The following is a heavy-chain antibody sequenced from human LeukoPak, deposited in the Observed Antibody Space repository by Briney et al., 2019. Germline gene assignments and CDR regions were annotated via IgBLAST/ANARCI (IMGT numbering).Heavy chain of an antibody. J-gene: IGHJ4*02. Sequence: GGSLRLSCAASGFTFSSYAMSWVRQAPGKGLEWVSAISGSGGSTYYADSVKGRFTISRDNSKNTLYLQMNSLRAEDTAVYYCAKAALGYCSGGSCYSFNYWGQGTLVTVSS. CDR2: ISGSGGST. V-gene: IGHV3-23*01. CDR1: GFTFSSYA. CDR3: AKAALGYCSGGSCYSFNY. D-gene: IGHD2-15*01.